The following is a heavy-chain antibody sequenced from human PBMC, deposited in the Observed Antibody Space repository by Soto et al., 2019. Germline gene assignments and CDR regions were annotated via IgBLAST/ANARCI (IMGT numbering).Heavy chain of an antibody. J-gene: IGHJ3*02. CDR3: AKDMEVWRSTVAFDI. CDR1: GFTFSSYA. Sequence: GGSLRLSCAASGFTFSSYAMHWVRQAPGKGLEWVAVISYDGSIGYADSVKGRFTISRDNAKNSLYLQMNSLRAEDTALYYCAKDMEVWRSTVAFDIWGQGTMVTVSS. V-gene: IGHV3-30-3*01. D-gene: IGHD4-17*01. CDR2: ISYDGSI.